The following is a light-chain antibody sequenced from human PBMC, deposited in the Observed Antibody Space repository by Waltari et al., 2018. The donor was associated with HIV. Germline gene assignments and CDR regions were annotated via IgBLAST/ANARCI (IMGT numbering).Light chain of an antibody. Sequence: QSVLTQPPSASGTPGQRVTISCSGSSSNIGSYYVYWYQQLPGTAPKLLIYRNNQRPSGVPARFSGSKSGTSASLAISGLRSEDEADYYCAAWTDSLSGVVFGGGTKLSVL. V-gene: IGLV1-47*01. J-gene: IGLJ2*01. CDR3: AAWTDSLSGVV. CDR1: SSNIGSYY. CDR2: RNN.